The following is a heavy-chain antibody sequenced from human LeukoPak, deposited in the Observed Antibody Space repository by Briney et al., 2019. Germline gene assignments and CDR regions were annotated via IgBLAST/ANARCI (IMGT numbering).Heavy chain of an antibody. J-gene: IGHJ4*02. D-gene: IGHD4-17*01. CDR3: ARGGDYAEYDH. CDR1: GFTFSSYA. V-gene: IGHV3-30-3*01. Sequence: GGSLRLSCAASGFTFSSYAMHWVRQAPGKGLEWVAVISYDGSNKYYADSVKGRFTISRDNSKNTLYLQMNSLRAEDTAVYYCARGGDYAEYDHWGQGTLVTVSS. CDR2: ISYDGSNK.